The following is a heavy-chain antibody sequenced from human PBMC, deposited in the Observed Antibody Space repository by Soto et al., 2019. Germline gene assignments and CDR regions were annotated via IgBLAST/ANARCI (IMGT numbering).Heavy chain of an antibody. CDR2: ISADNGNT. D-gene: IGHD5-18*01. CDR1: GYTFYSHS. V-gene: IGHV1-18*01. Sequence: QAQLVQSGAEVKKPGASVKASCKASGYTFYSHSISWVRQAPGQGLEWMGRISADNGNTKYAQKFRGRVTMTTDTSTSTVYMELRNLRSDDTAVYYCARCIQQDYYYGMDVWGQGTTVTVSS. CDR3: ARCIQQDYYYGMDV. J-gene: IGHJ6*02.